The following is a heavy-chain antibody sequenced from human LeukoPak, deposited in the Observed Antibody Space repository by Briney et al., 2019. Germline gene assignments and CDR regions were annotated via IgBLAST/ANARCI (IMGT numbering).Heavy chain of an antibody. CDR2: ISSTSAYT. CDR1: GFPFTSGFTFSDYH. Sequence: GGSLRLSCAASGFPFTSGFTFSDYHMSWIRQAPGKGLEWVSYISSTSAYTSYADSVKGRFTISRDNANNSLFLQMNGLRAEDTAIYYCARGGTGAFDYWGQGTLVTVSS. D-gene: IGHD2-8*02. CDR3: ARGGTGAFDY. V-gene: IGHV3-11*06. J-gene: IGHJ4*02.